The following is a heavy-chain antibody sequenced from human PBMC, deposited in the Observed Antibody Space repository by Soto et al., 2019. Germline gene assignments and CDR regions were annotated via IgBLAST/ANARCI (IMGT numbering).Heavy chain of an antibody. CDR1: GGSFSGYY. CDR2: INHSGST. Sequence: SETLSLTCAVYGGSFSGYYWSWIRQPPGKGLEWIGEINHSGSTNYNPSLKSRVTISVDTSKNQFSLKLSSVTAADTAVYYCARGLTIFGVALPDYWGQGTLVTGSS. V-gene: IGHV4-34*01. CDR3: ARGLTIFGVALPDY. D-gene: IGHD3-3*01. J-gene: IGHJ4*02.